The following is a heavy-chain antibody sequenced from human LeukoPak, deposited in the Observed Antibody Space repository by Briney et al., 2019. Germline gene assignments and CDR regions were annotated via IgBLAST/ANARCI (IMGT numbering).Heavy chain of an antibody. CDR3: ARPMGPISAEYFQH. J-gene: IGHJ1*01. Sequence: GGSLRLSCAASGFTFNIYAMHWVRQAPGKGLEWVAVISYDGSTKFYADSVKGRFTVSRDNSKSTLYLQMTSLRAEDTAVYYCARPMGPISAEYFQHWGQGTLVTVSS. CDR1: GFTFNIYA. V-gene: IGHV3-30-3*01. D-gene: IGHD1-26*01. CDR2: ISYDGSTK.